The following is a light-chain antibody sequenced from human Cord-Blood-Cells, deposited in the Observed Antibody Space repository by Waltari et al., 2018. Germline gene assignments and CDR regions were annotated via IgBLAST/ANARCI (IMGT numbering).Light chain of an antibody. CDR3: SSHAGRNNSV. Sequence: QSALTQPPSASGSPGQSVTISCTGTRSDVGGYNYVSWYQQHPGKAPKLMIYEVSKRPAAVPVLYAGSKLDSRASLTVSGRQAEDEADYYVSSHAGRNNSVFGGGPNLTVL. V-gene: IGLV2-8*01. CDR2: EVS. CDR1: RSDVGGYNY. J-gene: IGLJ3*02.